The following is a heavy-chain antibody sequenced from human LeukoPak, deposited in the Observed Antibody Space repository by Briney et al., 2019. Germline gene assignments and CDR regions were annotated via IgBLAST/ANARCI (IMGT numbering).Heavy chain of an antibody. CDR2: MTTTSSYM. CDR1: GFTFSSYD. CDR3: ARLIGLTIAAAATDS. Sequence: PGRSLRLSCAASGFTFSSYDMSWVRQAPGKGLEWVSSMTTTSSYMYYADSVKGRFTISRDNAKNSLYLQMNSLRAEDTALYYCARLIGLTIAAAATDSWGQGALVTVSS. D-gene: IGHD6-13*01. V-gene: IGHV3-21*01. J-gene: IGHJ4*02.